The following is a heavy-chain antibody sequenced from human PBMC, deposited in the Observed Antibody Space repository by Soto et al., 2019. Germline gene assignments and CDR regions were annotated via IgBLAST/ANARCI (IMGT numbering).Heavy chain of an antibody. J-gene: IGHJ6*02. Sequence: PSETLSLTCAVSCGSISSSNWWSSVREHQGQGLAWMWHIFLSGSTNKNPSLNLRVTISVYKSKNQFSLKLSSATVADTAVYYCSSCRYISSLFRMDVWGQGTTVTVSS. V-gene: IGHV4-4*02. CDR1: CGSISSSNW. CDR2: IFLSGST. D-gene: IGHD6-6*01. CDR3: SSCRYISSLFRMDV.